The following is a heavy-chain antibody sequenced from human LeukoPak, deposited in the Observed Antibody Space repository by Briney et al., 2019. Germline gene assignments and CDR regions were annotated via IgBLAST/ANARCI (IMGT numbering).Heavy chain of an antibody. V-gene: IGHV3-21*01. CDR2: ISSSSSYI. CDR1: GDSISSGGYS. Sequence: PSETLSLTCTVTGDSISSGGYSWNWVRQAPGKGLEWVSSISSSSSYIYYADSVKGRFTISRDNTKNSLYLQMNSLRAEDTAVYYCASAREWGLLRTWGQGTLVTVSS. D-gene: IGHD3-22*01. CDR3: ASAREWGLLRT. J-gene: IGHJ5*02.